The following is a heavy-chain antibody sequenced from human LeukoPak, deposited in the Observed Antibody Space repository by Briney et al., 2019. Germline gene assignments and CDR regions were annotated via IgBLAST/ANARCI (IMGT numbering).Heavy chain of an antibody. Sequence: GGSLRLPCAASGFTFSSYEMNWVRQAPGKGLEWVSYISSSGSTIYYADSVKGRFTISRDNAKNSLYLQMNSLRAEDTAVYYCARAGRWFSFDYWGQGTLVTVSS. V-gene: IGHV3-48*03. D-gene: IGHD4-23*01. CDR3: ARAGRWFSFDY. J-gene: IGHJ4*02. CDR1: GFTFSSYE. CDR2: ISSSGSTI.